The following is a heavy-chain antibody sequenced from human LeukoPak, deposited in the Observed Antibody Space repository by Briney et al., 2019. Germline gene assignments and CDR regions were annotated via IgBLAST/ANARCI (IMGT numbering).Heavy chain of an antibody. J-gene: IGHJ2*01. Sequence: GGSLRLSCAASGFTLSSYEMDWVRQAPGKGLEWVSYISRGGNIINYSDSVKGRFTISRDSAKNSLYLQMNSQRAEDTAVYYCARGLKSSDWYFDLWGRGTLVTVSS. D-gene: IGHD6-25*01. CDR2: ISRGGNII. CDR1: GFTLSSYE. V-gene: IGHV3-48*03. CDR3: ARGLKSSDWYFDL.